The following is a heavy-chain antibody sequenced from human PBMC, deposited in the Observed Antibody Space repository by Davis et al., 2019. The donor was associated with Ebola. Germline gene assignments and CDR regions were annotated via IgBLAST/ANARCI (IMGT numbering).Heavy chain of an antibody. V-gene: IGHV3-30-3*01. CDR2: IIYDGTIK. CDR1: GFTFSYYA. Sequence: PGGSLRLSCAASGFTFSYYAMHWVRQAPGKGLEWVAVIIYDGTIKYYADSVKGRFTISRDNSKNTLYLQMNSLRAEDTAVYYCAKKTPPDYWGQGTLVTVSS. CDR3: AKKTPPDY. J-gene: IGHJ4*02.